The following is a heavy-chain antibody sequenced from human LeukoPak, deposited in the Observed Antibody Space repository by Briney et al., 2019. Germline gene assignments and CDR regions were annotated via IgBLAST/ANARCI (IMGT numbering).Heavy chain of an antibody. V-gene: IGHV4-34*01. Sequence: SETLSLTCAVYGGSFSGYYWSWIRQPPGKGLEWIGEINHSGSTNYNPSLKSRVTISVDTSKNQFSLKLSSVTAADTAVYYYARGHDSSGWYFDYWGQGTLVTVSS. CDR3: ARGHDSSGWYFDY. D-gene: IGHD6-19*01. CDR2: INHSGST. J-gene: IGHJ4*02. CDR1: GGSFSGYY.